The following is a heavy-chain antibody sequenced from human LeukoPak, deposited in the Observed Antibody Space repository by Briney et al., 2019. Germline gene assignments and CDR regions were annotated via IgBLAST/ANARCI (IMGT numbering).Heavy chain of an antibody. D-gene: IGHD6-19*01. J-gene: IGHJ4*02. CDR1: GFTFSSYA. Sequence: GGSLRLSCAASGFTFSSYAMSWVRQAPGKGLEWVSAISGSGGSTYYADSVKGRFTISRDNSKNTLYLQMNSLRAEDTAVYYCAKVPRDYIAVAGLFDYWGQGTLVTVSS. CDR3: AKVPRDYIAVAGLFDY. CDR2: ISGSGGST. V-gene: IGHV3-23*01.